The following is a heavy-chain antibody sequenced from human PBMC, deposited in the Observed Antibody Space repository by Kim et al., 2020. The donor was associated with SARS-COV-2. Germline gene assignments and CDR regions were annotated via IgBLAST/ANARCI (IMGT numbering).Heavy chain of an antibody. V-gene: IGHV1-69*13. CDR2: INPFFGTA. CDR3: AREVGASTPEFDYFDY. Sequence: SVKVSCKASGGTFSSYAISWVRQAPGQGLEWMGGINPFFGTANYAQKFQGRVTITADESTSTAYMELSSLRSEDTAVYYCAREVGASTPEFDYFDYWGQGTLVTVSS. CDR1: GGTFSSYA. J-gene: IGHJ4*02. D-gene: IGHD1-26*01.